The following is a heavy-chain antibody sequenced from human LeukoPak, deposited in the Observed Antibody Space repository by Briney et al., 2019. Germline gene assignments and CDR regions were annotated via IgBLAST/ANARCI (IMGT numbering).Heavy chain of an antibody. CDR1: GFTFSNHW. CDR2: IKQDGSEK. V-gene: IGHV3-7*01. Sequence: GGSLRLSCAASGFTFSNHWMIWVRQAPGKGLEWVASIKQDGSEKQYVGSVRGRFTISRDNANNLLDLQMNSLTAEDTAAYYCARDGQQLAPYTMDVWGQGTTVTVSS. CDR3: ARDGQQLAPYTMDV. D-gene: IGHD6-13*01. J-gene: IGHJ6*02.